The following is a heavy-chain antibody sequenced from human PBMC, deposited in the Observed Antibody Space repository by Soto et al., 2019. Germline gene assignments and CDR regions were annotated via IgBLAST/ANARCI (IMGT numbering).Heavy chain of an antibody. D-gene: IGHD2-15*01. CDR2: ISAYNGDT. J-gene: IGHJ6*03. V-gene: IGHV1-18*01. CDR3: ARVLLLVGYFYYYIDV. CDR1: GYTFTNYG. Sequence: QVQLLQSGAEVKKPGASVKVSCKASGYTFTNYGITWVRQAPGQGLEWMGWISAYNGDTHYTQRIQGRVTMTTDTSTSTGYMELRVARSADTGVYYCARVLLLVGYFYYYIDVWGKWTTVTVS.